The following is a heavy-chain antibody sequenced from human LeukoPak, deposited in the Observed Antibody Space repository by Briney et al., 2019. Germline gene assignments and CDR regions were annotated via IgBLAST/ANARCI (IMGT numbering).Heavy chain of an antibody. CDR2: IWYDGSNI. CDR3: ASVGDRSGDCYPTLDC. D-gene: IGHD2-21*02. CDR1: GFTFRNYA. V-gene: IGHV3-33*01. J-gene: IGHJ4*02. Sequence: GGSLRFSCAASGFTFRNYAMHWVRQAPGKGLEWVAVIWYDGSNIYYSDSVKGRFTISRDNSKNTLFLQMNSLRAEDTAVYYCASVGDRSGDCYPTLDCWGQGTLVTVSS.